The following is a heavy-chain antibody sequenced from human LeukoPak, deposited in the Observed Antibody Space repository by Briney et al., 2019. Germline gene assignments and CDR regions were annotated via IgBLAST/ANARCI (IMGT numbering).Heavy chain of an antibody. CDR2: IYSGGRT. CDR1: GFTVSSNC. D-gene: IGHD3-16*01. CDR3: VKDVGTRMGAPYDS. V-gene: IGHV3-53*01. Sequence: GGSVRLSCAAAGFTVSSNCMSWVRQAPGKGLEWVSVIYSGGRTYYPDSAKGRFTISRDNPKNTVYLQMNSLRAEDTAIYYCVKDVGTRMGAPYDSWGQGDLVTVSS. J-gene: IGHJ4*02.